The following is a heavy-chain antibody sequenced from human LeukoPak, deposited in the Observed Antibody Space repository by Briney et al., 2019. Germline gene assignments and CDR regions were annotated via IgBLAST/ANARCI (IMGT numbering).Heavy chain of an antibody. V-gene: IGHV4-61*08. D-gene: IGHD3-10*01. CDR3: ARVGGLWFGEYTNWFDP. CDR2: IYYSGST. CDR1: GSSISSGDYF. Sequence: SQTLSLTCTVSGSSISSGDYFWSWIRQPPGKRLEWIGYIYYSGSTNYNPSLKSRVTISVDTSKNQFSLKLSSVTAADTAVYYCARVGGLWFGEYTNWFDPWGQGTLVTVSS. J-gene: IGHJ5*02.